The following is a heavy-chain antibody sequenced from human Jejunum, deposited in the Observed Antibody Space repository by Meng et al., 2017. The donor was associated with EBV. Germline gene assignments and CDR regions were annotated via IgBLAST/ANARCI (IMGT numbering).Heavy chain of an antibody. V-gene: IGHV4-61*01. CDR1: GGSVNSGNVY. D-gene: IGHD5-12*01. CDR2: IYYSGST. J-gene: IGHJ4*02. CDR3: AGLRYSGYDRAFDY. Sequence: HLQESGPGLVKPSETLSLTCTVSGGSVNSGNVYWSWIRQPPGKGLEWIGYIYYSGSTNYIPSLKSRVTISLDTSKNQFSLKLSSVTAADTAVYYCAGLRYSGYDRAFDYWGQGALVTVSS.